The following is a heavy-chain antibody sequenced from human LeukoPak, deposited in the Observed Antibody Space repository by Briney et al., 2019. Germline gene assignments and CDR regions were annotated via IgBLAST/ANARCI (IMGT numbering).Heavy chain of an antibody. CDR3: ARPRGITGKGGFDH. Sequence: GESLKISCKASGYSFTNFWIGWVRQMPGKGLEWMGIIYPGDSNTKYSPSFQGQVTISADKSISTAYLQWSSLKASDTAMYYCARPRGITGKGGFDHWGQGTQVTVSS. D-gene: IGHD1-20*01. V-gene: IGHV5-51*01. CDR2: IYPGDSNT. CDR1: GYSFTNFW. J-gene: IGHJ4*02.